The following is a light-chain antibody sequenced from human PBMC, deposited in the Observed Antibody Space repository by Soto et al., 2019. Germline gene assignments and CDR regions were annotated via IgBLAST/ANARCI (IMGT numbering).Light chain of an antibody. CDR3: QQYGNSPFT. V-gene: IGKV3-20*01. CDR1: QSVSSTY. J-gene: IGKJ3*01. Sequence: EIVLTQSPGTLSLSPGERVTLSCRASQSVSSTYLAWYQQKPGQAPRLLMYAASSRATGIPDRFSGSGSGTDFTLTITRLEPEDFAVYYCQQYGNSPFTFGPGTKVDIK. CDR2: AAS.